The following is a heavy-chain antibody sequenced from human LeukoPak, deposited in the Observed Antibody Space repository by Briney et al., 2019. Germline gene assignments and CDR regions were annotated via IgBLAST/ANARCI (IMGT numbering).Heavy chain of an antibody. D-gene: IGHD4-17*01. CDR3: ARDHYGDYEFDY. CDR1: GGTFSSYT. Sequence: SVKVSCKASGGTFSSYTISWVRQAPGQGLEWMGRIIPILGIANYAQKFQGRVTITADKSTSTAYMELSSLRSEDTAVYHCARDHYGDYEFDYWGQGTLVTVSS. J-gene: IGHJ4*02. CDR2: IIPILGIA. V-gene: IGHV1-69*04.